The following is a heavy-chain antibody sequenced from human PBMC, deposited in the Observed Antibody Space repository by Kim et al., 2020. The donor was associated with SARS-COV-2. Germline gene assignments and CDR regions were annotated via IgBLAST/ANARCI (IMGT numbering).Heavy chain of an antibody. D-gene: IGHD1-1*01. Sequence: SETLSLTCAVFGGSFSGYYWNWIRQPPGKGLEWIGEINHSGNTNYSPSLKSRVTISVDTSKNLFSLKLTSVTAADTAVYFCARGLPIWPITLSPYNYWGQGTLVTVSS. CDR3: ARGLPIWPITLSPYNY. J-gene: IGHJ4*02. CDR1: GGSFSGYY. CDR2: INHSGNT. V-gene: IGHV4-34*01.